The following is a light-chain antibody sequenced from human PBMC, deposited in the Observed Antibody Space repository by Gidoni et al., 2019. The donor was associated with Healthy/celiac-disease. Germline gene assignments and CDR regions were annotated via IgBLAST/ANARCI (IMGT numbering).Light chain of an antibody. J-gene: IGLJ1*01. CDR1: SSNIGNNY. CDR3: GTWDSSLSAHV. Sequence: QSVLTQPPSVSAAPGQKVTISCSGSSSNIGNNYVSWYQQLPGTAPKLLIYDNNKRSSGIPDRFSASKSGTSATLGITGLQTGDEADYYCGTWDSSLSAHVFGAGTKVTVL. V-gene: IGLV1-51*01. CDR2: DNN.